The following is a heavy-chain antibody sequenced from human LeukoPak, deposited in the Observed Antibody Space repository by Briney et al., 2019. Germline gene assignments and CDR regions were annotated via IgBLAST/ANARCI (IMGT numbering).Heavy chain of an antibody. D-gene: IGHD3-22*01. CDR2: IYTSGST. CDR1: GGSISSYY. V-gene: IGHV4-4*07. J-gene: IGHJ4*02. CDR3: ARDPGYDSSGYYYVGFDY. Sequence: SETLSLTCTVSGGSISSYYWSWIRQPAGKGLEWIGRIYTSGSTNYNPSLKSRVTMSIDTSKNQFSLKLSSVTAADTAVYYCARDPGYDSSGYYYVGFDYWGQGTLVTVSS.